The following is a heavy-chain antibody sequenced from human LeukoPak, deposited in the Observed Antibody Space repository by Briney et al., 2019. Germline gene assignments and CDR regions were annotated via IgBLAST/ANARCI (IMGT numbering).Heavy chain of an antibody. Sequence: GASVKVSCKASGYTFTSYDINWVRQATGQGLEWMGWMNPNSGNTGYAQKFQGRVTMTRNTSISTAYMELSSLRSEDTAVYYFARGYSSPTTSLYYYYYMDVWGKGTPVTVSS. CDR3: ARGYSSPTTSLYYYYYMDV. CDR2: MNPNSGNT. J-gene: IGHJ6*03. V-gene: IGHV1-8*01. CDR1: GYTFTSYD. D-gene: IGHD6-13*01.